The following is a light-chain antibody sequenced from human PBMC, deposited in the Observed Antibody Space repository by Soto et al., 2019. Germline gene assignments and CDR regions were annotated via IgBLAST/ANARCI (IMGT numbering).Light chain of an antibody. CDR3: YSYTTSTKV. Sequence: QSVLTQPASVSGSPGQSITISCVGTSSDVGGYNYVSWYQHHPGRAPQLMIYDVINRPSGISNRFSGSKSGNTAFLTISGLQADDEADYFCYSYTTSTKVFGTGTKLTVL. V-gene: IGLV2-14*03. J-gene: IGLJ1*01. CDR2: DVI. CDR1: SSDVGGYNY.